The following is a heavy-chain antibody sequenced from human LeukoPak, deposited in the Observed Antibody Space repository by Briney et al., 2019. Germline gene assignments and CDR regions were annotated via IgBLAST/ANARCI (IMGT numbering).Heavy chain of an antibody. CDR1: GFTFSSYS. D-gene: IGHD3-9*01. V-gene: IGHV3-21*04. CDR3: ARGYYDILTGYYTGYFDY. CDR2: ISSSSSYI. Sequence: GGSLRLSCAASGFTFSSYSMNWVRQAPGKGLEWVSSISSSSSYIYYADSVKGRFTISRDNAKNSLYLQMNSLRAEDTAVYYCARGYYDILTGYYTGYFDYWGQGTLVTVSS. J-gene: IGHJ4*02.